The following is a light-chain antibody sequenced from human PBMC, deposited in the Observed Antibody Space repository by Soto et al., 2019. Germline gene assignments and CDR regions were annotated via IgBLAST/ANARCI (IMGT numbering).Light chain of an antibody. CDR1: NSDVGGYDY. CDR3: CSYTDNATPV. V-gene: IGLV2-14*01. CDR2: DVF. J-gene: IGLJ2*01. Sequence: QSALTQPASVSGSLGQLVTISCTGSNSDVGGYDYVSWFQQHPGKAPQLIIFDVFNRPSGVSSRFSGSKSGYTASLTISVLQAEDEADYYCCSYTDNATPVFGGGTKVTVL.